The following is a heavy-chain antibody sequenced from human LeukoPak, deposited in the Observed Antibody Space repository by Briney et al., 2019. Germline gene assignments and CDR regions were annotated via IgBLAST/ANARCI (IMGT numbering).Heavy chain of an antibody. CDR3: AQDVPIERIPGVGPGS. D-gene: IGHD1-26*01. J-gene: IGHJ5*02. V-gene: IGHV3-30*02. CDR2: MQYDGSVI. Sequence: GGSLRLSCTTSGFNFRAYWMGWVRQAPGKGLEWVTFMQYDGSVIFYADSVKGRFTISRDNSKNTVYLQMSSLRTEDTAVYFCAQDVPIERIPGVGPGSWGQGTLVTVSS. CDR1: GFNFRAYW.